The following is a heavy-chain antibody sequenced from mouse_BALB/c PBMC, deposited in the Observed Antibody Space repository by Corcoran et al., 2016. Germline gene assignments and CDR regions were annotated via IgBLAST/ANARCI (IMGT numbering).Heavy chain of an antibody. J-gene: IGHJ4*01. CDR1: GYTLTNYG. V-gene: IGHV9-3-1*01. CDR2: INTYTGEP. CDR3: AREPYASYY. Sequence: QIKLVQSGPELKKPGETVKISCKASGYTLTNYGMNWVKQAPGKGLKWMGWINTYTGEPTYAEDFKGRFAFSLETSASTAYLQINNLKNEDTATYFCAREPYASYYWGQGTSVTVSS.